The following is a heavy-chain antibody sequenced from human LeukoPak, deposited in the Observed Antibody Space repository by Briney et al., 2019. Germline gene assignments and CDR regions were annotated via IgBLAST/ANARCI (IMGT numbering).Heavy chain of an antibody. J-gene: IGHJ6*02. V-gene: IGHV3-23*01. CDR3: AKMVGRVHYYYYGMDV. Sequence: GGSLRLSCAASGFTFSSYAMSWVRQAPGKGLEWVSAISGSGGSTYYADSVKGRFTISRDNSKNTLYLQMNSLRAEDTAVYYCAKMVGRVHYYYYGMDVWGQGTTVTVSS. CDR2: ISGSGGST. D-gene: IGHD2-15*01. CDR1: GFTFSSYA.